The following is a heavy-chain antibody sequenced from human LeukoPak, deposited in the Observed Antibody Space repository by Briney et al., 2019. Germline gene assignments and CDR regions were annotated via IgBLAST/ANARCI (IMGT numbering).Heavy chain of an antibody. D-gene: IGHD3-22*01. CDR2: INPNSGGT. CDR1: GYTFTGYY. V-gene: IGHV1-2*06. CDR3: ARDQNLYYYDSSGYYFPDDY. J-gene: IGHJ4*02. Sequence: ASVKVSCKASGYTFTGYYMHWVRQAPGQGLEWMGRINPNSGGTNYAQKFQGRVTMTRDTSISTAHMELSRLRSDDTAVYYCARDQNLYYYDSSGYYFPDDYWGQGTLVTVSS.